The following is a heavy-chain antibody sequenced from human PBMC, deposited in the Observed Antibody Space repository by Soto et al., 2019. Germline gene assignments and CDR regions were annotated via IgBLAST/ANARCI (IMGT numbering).Heavy chain of an antibody. J-gene: IGHJ6*02. CDR1: GVNFNTYW. V-gene: IGHV1-18*01. Sequence: GGSLRLSCAASGVNFNTYWMGWARQAPGQGLEWMGWINTYNGNTNYAQNVQGRVTLTTDTSTSTAYMELRSLRSNDTAIYYCAMVDVYVTPSPQDVWGQGTTVTVSS. D-gene: IGHD3-16*01. CDR2: INTYNGNT. CDR3: AMVDVYVTPSPQDV.